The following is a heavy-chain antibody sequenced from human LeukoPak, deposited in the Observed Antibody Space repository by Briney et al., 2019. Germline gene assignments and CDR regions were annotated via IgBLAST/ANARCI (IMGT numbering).Heavy chain of an antibody. CDR2: ISGSGDST. CDR1: GFTFSSYA. CDR3: AKGHSSVIVPAEFGY. Sequence: GGSLRLSCAASGFTFSSYAMGWVRQAPGKGLEWVSAISGSGDSTYYAAPVKGRFTISRDNSKNTLYLQMNSLRAEDTAVFYCAKGHSSVIVPAEFGYWGQGTLVTVSS. D-gene: IGHD2-2*01. V-gene: IGHV3-23*01. J-gene: IGHJ4*02.